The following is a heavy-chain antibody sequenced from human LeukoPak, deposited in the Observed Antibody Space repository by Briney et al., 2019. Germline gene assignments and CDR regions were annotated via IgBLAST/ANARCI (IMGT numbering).Heavy chain of an antibody. V-gene: IGHV4-34*01. CDR2: INHSGST. Sequence: PSETLSLTCAVYGGSFSGYYWSWIRQPPGKGLEWIGEINHSGSTNYNPSLKSRVTISVDTSKNQFSLKLSSVTAADTAVYYCAGLYCSSTSCYWDYWGQGTLVTVSS. D-gene: IGHD2-2*01. CDR3: AGLYCSSTSCYWDY. J-gene: IGHJ4*02. CDR1: GGSFSGYY.